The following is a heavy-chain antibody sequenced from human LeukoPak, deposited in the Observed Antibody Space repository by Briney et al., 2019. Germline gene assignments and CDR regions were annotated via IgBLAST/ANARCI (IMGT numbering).Heavy chain of an antibody. CDR3: ARSQYSSGWYLV. Sequence: GASVKVSCKASGYTFTGYYMHWVRQAPGQGLEWVGWINLNSGGTNYAQKFQGRVTMTRDAPISTAYMDLSRLSSDDTAVYYCARSQYSSGWYLVWGQGTLVTVSS. V-gene: IGHV1-2*02. CDR2: INLNSGGT. J-gene: IGHJ4*02. D-gene: IGHD6-19*01. CDR1: GYTFTGYY.